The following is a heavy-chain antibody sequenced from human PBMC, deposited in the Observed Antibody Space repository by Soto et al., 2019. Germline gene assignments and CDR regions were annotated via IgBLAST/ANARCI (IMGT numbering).Heavy chain of an antibody. V-gene: IGHV3-7*01. CDR1: GFTFSSYW. J-gene: IGHJ6*03. CDR2: IKQDGSEK. Sequence: GGSLRLSCAASGFTFSSYWMSWVRQAPGKGLEWVANIKQDGSEKYYVDSVKGRFTISRDNAKNSLYLQMNSLRAEDTAVYYCARAILYYYYYMDVWGKGTTVTVSS. CDR3: ARAILYYYYYMDV.